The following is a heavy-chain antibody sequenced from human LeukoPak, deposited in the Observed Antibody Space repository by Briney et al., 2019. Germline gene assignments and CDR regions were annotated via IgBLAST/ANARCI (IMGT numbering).Heavy chain of an antibody. Sequence: SETLSLTCTVSGGSINSYYWSWIRQPPGKGLEWIGYIYYSGSTNYNPSLKSRVTISVDTSKNQFSLKLSSVTAADTAVYYCARERYYYDSSGYYEPFDYWGQGTLVTVSS. J-gene: IGHJ4*02. CDR2: IYYSGST. V-gene: IGHV4-59*01. D-gene: IGHD3-22*01. CDR3: ARERYYYDSSGYYEPFDY. CDR1: GGSINSYY.